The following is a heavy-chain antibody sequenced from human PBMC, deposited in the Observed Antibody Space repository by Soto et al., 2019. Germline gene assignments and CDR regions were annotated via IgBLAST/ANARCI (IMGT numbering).Heavy chain of an antibody. CDR3: AKEGWGDYYDSSGYYSGMDY. V-gene: IGHV3-30*18. CDR1: GFTFSSYG. J-gene: IGHJ4*02. D-gene: IGHD3-22*01. CDR2: ISYDGSNK. Sequence: GGSLRLSCAASGFTFSSYGMHWVRQAPGKGLEWVAVISYDGSNKYYADSVKGRFTISRDNSKNTLYLQMNSLRAEDTAVYYCAKEGWGDYYDSSGYYSGMDYWGQGTLVTVSS.